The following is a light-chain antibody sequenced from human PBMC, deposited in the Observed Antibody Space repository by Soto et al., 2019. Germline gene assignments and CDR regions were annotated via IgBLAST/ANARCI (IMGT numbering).Light chain of an antibody. CDR3: SSYAGNKNV. CDR1: SSDVGGYNY. J-gene: IGLJ1*01. Sequence: QSVLTQPPSASGSPGQSVTISCTGTSSDVGGYNYVSWYQQHPGKAPKLMIYEVSKRPSGVPARFSGSKSGNTASLTVSGLQAEDEADYYCSSYAGNKNVFGTGTKFTVL. V-gene: IGLV2-8*01. CDR2: EVS.